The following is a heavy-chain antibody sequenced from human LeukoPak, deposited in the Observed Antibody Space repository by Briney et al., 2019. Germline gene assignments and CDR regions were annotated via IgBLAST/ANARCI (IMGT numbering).Heavy chain of an antibody. V-gene: IGHV3-33*01. CDR2: IWYDGSNK. Sequence: GRSLRLSCAASGFTFSSYGMHWVRQAPGKGLEWVAVIWYDGSNKYYADSVKGRFTISRDSPKNTLYLQMNSLRAEDTAVYYCARGRLDRYYYDSSGDSFDYWGQGTLVTVSS. CDR1: GFTFSSYG. J-gene: IGHJ4*02. CDR3: ARGRLDRYYYDSSGDSFDY. D-gene: IGHD3-22*01.